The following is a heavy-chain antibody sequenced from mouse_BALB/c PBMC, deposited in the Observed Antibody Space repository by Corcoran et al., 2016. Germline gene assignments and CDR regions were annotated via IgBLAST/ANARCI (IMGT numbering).Heavy chain of an antibody. CDR2: ILPGSGST. Sequence: QVQLQQSGAELMKPGASVKISCKATGYTFSSYWIEWVKQRPGHGLEWIGEILPGSGSTNYNEKFKGKATFTADTSSNTAYMQLSSLTSEDSAVYYCARYRDGNYHYYAMGYWGQGTSVTVSS. D-gene: IGHD2-1*01. CDR1: GYTFSSYW. CDR3: ARYRDGNYHYYAMGY. V-gene: IGHV1-9*01. J-gene: IGHJ4*01.